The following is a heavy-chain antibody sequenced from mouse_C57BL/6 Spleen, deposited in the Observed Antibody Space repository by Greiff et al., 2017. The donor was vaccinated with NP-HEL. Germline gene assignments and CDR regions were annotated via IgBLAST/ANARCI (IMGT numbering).Heavy chain of an antibody. CDR3: AKSYYYGSSPFDY. Sequence: VKLVESGAELARPGASVKLSCKASGYTFTSYGISWVKQRTGQGLEWIGEIYPRSGNTYYNEKFKGKATLTADKSSSTAYMELRSLTSEDSAVYFCAKSYYYGSSPFDYWGQGTTLTVSS. V-gene: IGHV1-81*01. CDR2: IYPRSGNT. J-gene: IGHJ2*01. CDR1: GYTFTSYG. D-gene: IGHD1-1*01.